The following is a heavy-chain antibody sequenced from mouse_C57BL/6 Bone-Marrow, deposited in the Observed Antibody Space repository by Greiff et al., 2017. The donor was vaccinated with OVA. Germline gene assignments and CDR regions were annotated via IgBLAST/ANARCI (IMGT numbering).Heavy chain of an antibody. CDR3: ATAAIAVYYCNSFGY. CDR1: GYTFTSYW. J-gene: IGHJ2*01. CDR2: INPSSGYT. V-gene: IGHV1-7*01. Sequence: QVQLQQSGAELAKPGASVKLSCKASGYTFTSYWMHWVKQRPGQGLEWIGYINPSSGYTKYNQKFKDKATLTADNSSSTAYMQLSSLTSEDSAVYCRATAAIAVYYCNSFGYWGQGTTLTVSS. D-gene: IGHD2-1*01.